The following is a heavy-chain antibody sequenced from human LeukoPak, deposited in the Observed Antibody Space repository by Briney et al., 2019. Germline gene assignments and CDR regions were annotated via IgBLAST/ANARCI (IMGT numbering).Heavy chain of an antibody. Sequence: ASVKVSCKASGYTFTGYYMHWVRQAPGQGLEWMGWINPNSGGTNYAQKFQGRVTMTRDTSISTVYMELSRLRSDDTAVYYCARVPPGACSSTSCYYGMDVWGQGTTVTVSS. D-gene: IGHD2-2*01. J-gene: IGHJ6*02. CDR3: ARVPPGACSSTSCYYGMDV. V-gene: IGHV1-2*02. CDR1: GYTFTGYY. CDR2: INPNSGGT.